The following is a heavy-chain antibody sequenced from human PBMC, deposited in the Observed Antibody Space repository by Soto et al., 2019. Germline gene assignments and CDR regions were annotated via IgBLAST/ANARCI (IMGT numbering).Heavy chain of an antibody. V-gene: IGHV4-34*01. J-gene: IGHJ4*02. CDR2: INHSGST. Sequence: QVQLQQWGAGLLKPSETLSLTCAVYGGSFSGYYWSWIRQPPGQGLEWIGEINHSGSTNYNPSLKSRVTISVDTSKNQFSLKLSSVTAADTAVYYCARAKRAPTYYYDSSGYYFDYWGQGTLVTVSS. D-gene: IGHD3-22*01. CDR3: ARAKRAPTYYYDSSGYYFDY. CDR1: GGSFSGYY.